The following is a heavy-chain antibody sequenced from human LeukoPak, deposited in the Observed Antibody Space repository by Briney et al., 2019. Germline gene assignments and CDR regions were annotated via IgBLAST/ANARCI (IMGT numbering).Heavy chain of an antibody. J-gene: IGHJ6*04. V-gene: IGHV3-48*03. CDR1: GFTFSSYE. Sequence: LGGSLRLSCVTSGFTFSSYEMNWVRQAPGKGLEWVSYISSSGSTIYYADSVKGRFTISRDNAKNSLYLQMNSLRAEDTAVYYCAELGITMIGGVWGKGTTVTISS. CDR2: ISSSGSTI. CDR3: AELGITMIGGV. D-gene: IGHD3-10*02.